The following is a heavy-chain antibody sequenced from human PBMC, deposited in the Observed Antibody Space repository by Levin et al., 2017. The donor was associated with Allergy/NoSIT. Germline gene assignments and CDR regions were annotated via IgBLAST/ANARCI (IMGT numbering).Heavy chain of an antibody. Sequence: GGSLRLSCAASGFTFDDYAMHWVRQAPGKGLEWVSGISWNSGSIGYADSVKGRFTISRDNAKNSLYLQMNSLRAEDTALYYCARVGDSSSDYFDYWGQGTLVTVSS. CDR3: ARVGDSSSDYFDY. CDR1: GFTFDDYA. CDR2: ISWNSGSI. J-gene: IGHJ4*02. D-gene: IGHD6-6*01. V-gene: IGHV3-9*01.